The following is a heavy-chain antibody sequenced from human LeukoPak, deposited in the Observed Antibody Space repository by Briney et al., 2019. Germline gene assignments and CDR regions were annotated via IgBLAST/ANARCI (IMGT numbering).Heavy chain of an antibody. J-gene: IGHJ4*02. CDR2: IYPGDSDT. Sequence: GESLKISCKGSGYSFTSYWIGWVRQMPGKGLEGMGIIYPGDSDTRYSASFQGQVTISADKSISTAYLQCGSLKVSDHAMYYCARLEGELPFDPYFDYWGQGTLVTVSS. D-gene: IGHD3-3*01. CDR3: ARLEGELPFDPYFDY. V-gene: IGHV5-51*01. CDR1: GYSFTSYW.